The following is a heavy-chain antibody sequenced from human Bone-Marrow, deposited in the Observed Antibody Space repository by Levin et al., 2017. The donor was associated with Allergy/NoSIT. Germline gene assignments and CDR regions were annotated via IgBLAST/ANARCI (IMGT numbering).Heavy chain of an antibody. CDR1: SASITGSDW. D-gene: IGHD2-8*02. CDR2: IYHSGST. Sequence: PSQTLSLTCAVSSASITGSDWWSWVRQPPGKGLEWIGEIYHSGSTNYNPSLKSRVTMSVDKSKKQFSLNLISVTAADTAVYFCARHLGYCTARNCFPYYFDYWGQGTLVTVSS. CDR3: ARHLGYCTARNCFPYYFDY. J-gene: IGHJ4*02. V-gene: IGHV4-4*02.